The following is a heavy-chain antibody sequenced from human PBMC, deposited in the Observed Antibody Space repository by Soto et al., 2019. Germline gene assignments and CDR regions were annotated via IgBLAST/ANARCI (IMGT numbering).Heavy chain of an antibody. CDR2: IWYDGSNK. V-gene: IGHV3-33*01. CDR3: QSLIYGDYFVLAP. CDR1: GFTFSSYG. D-gene: IGHD4-17*01. Sequence: QVQLVESGGGVVQPGRSLRLSCAASGFTFSSYGMHWVRQAPGKGLEWVAVIWYDGSNKYYADSVKGRFTISRDNSKNTLYLQMNSLSAEDTAVYYCQSLIYGDYFVLAPWGQGTLVTVSS. J-gene: IGHJ5*02.